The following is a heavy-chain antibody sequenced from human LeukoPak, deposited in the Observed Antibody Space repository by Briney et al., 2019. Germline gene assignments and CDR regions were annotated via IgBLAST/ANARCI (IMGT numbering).Heavy chain of an antibody. CDR3: ARDRSGSQYYIDV. V-gene: IGHV3-53*01. J-gene: IGHJ6*03. CDR2: IYSGGST. CDR1: GFTVSSNY. D-gene: IGHD1-26*01. Sequence: GGSLRLSCAASGFTVSSNYMSWVRQAPGKGLEWVSVIYSGGSTYYADSVKGRFTISRDNARNTLYLQMNSLRAEDTAVYYCARDRSGSQYYIDVWGKGATVTVSS.